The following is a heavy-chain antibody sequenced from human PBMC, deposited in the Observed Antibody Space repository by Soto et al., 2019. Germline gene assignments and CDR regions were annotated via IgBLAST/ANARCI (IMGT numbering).Heavy chain of an antibody. J-gene: IGHJ4*02. Sequence: QVQLVQSGAEVKKPGSSVKVSCKASGGTFSSYTISWVRQAPGQGLEWMGRIIPILGIANYAQKFQGRVTITADKSTSTAYRELSSQRSEDTDVYYCARDLVRYYDSSGYYELQYYFDYWGQGTMVTVSS. CDR3: ARDLVRYYDSSGYYELQYYFDY. CDR2: IIPILGIA. CDR1: GGTFSSYT. V-gene: IGHV1-69*08. D-gene: IGHD3-22*01.